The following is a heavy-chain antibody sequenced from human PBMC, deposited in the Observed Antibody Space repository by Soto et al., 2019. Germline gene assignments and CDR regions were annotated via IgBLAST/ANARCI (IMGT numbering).Heavy chain of an antibody. CDR1: GFTFRIFG. D-gene: IGHD5-18*01. CDR3: VKADGGYSYGNYFYYGMDV. CDR2: IWYNGGNK. V-gene: IGHV3-33*06. Sequence: SGGSLRLSCEASGFTFRIFGMHWVRQAPGKGLEWVAVIWYNGGNKYYADSVKGRFTISRDNSNNTLYLGMNSLRAEDTAIYYCVKADGGYSYGNYFYYGMDVWGQGTTVTVSS. J-gene: IGHJ6*02.